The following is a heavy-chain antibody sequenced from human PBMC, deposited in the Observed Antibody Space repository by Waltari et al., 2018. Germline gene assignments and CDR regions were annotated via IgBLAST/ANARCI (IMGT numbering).Heavy chain of an antibody. Sequence: QVQLVQSGAEVKKPGASVKVSCKASGYTFTSYDINWVRQATGQGLEWIGLMNPNRGNTDYAKKFQGRGTMATDTFMNTAYMELRSLRPDDTAVYYCARGAPYGDYLPCDYWGQGTLVTVSS. J-gene: IGHJ4*02. CDR1: GYTFTSYD. CDR2: MNPNRGNT. D-gene: IGHD4-17*01. V-gene: IGHV1-8*02. CDR3: ARGAPYGDYLPCDY.